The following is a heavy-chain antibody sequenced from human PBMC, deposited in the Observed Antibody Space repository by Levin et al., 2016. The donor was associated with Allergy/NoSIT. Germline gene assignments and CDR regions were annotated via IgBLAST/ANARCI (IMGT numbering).Heavy chain of an antibody. CDR2: IYYSGST. Sequence: SETLSLTCTVSGGSISSYYWSWIRQPPGKGLEWIGYIYYSGSTNYNPSLKSRVTISVDTSKNQFSLKLSSVTAADTAVYYCAREGLYYGMDVWGQGTTVTVSS. J-gene: IGHJ6*02. CDR1: GGSISSYY. CDR3: AREGLYYGMDV. V-gene: IGHV4-59*01.